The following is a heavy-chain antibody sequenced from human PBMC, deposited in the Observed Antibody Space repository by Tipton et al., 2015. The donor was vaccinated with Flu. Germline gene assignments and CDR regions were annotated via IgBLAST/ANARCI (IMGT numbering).Heavy chain of an antibody. CDR3: ARRDFSNYVSEPKNWFDS. D-gene: IGHD4-11*01. CDR1: GDSIGSSYY. CDR2: INTSAGT. J-gene: IGHJ5*01. Sequence: TLSLTCTVSGDSIGSSYYWAWSRQHHGRGLEWIGNINTSAGTYYNLSLKSRVTISVDRSKNQLSLRLASVTAADTAVYFCARRDFSNYVSEPKNWFDSWGQGTLVTVSS. V-gene: IGHV4-38-2*02.